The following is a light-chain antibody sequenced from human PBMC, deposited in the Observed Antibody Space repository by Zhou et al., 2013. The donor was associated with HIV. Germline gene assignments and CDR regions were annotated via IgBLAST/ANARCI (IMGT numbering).Light chain of an antibody. CDR1: QSIRSY. CDR3: QQYYSYPLT. J-gene: IGKJ4*01. Sequence: DIQMTQSPSSLSASVGDRVTITCRASQSIRSYLNWYQQKPGKAPKLLIYAASSLQSGVPSRFSGSGSGTDFTLTISSLQPEDFATYYCQQYYSYPLTFGGGTKVEIK. V-gene: IGKV1-39*01. CDR2: AAS.